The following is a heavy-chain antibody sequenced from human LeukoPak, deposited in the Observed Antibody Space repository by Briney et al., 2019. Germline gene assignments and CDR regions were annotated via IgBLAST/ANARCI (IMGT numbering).Heavy chain of an antibody. CDR2: ISGSDGST. CDR3: AKDQGLTAPPPYGLDV. V-gene: IGHV3-23*01. CDR1: GFTFKTYG. Sequence: GGSLRLSCVASGFTFKTYGMSWVRQAPGKGLEWVSTISGSDGSTYYADSVKGRFTISRDNSKSTLYLQMNSLRAEDTAVYYCAKDQGLTAPPPYGLDVWGQGTTVIVTS. J-gene: IGHJ6*02. D-gene: IGHD5-18*01.